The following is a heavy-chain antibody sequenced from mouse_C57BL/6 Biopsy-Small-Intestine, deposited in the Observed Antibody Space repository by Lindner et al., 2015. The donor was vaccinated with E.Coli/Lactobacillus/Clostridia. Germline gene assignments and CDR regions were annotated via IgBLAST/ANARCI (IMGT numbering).Heavy chain of an antibody. CDR1: GGIFSSYV. CDR3: ATSLDFWSGYYFDY. CDR2: IIPIFGTA. V-gene: IGHV1-81*01. Sequence: SVKVSCKASGGIFSSYVISWVRQAPGQGLEWMGGIIPIFGTANYAQKFQGRVTITADESTGTAYMELSSLRSEDTAVYYCATSLDFWSGYYFDYWGQGTPVTVSS. D-gene: IGHD1-3*01. J-gene: IGHJ2*01.